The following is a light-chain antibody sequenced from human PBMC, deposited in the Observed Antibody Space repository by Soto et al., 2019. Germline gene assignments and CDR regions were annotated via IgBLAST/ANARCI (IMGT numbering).Light chain of an antibody. CDR2: EGS. CDR1: SSDVGGYNL. V-gene: IGLV2-23*01. Sequence: QSALTQPASVSGSPGQSITISCTGTSSDVGGYNLVSWYQQHPGKAPKVMIYEGSKRPSGVSNRFSGSKSGNTASLTISVLQAEDEADYYCCSYAGSSTYVFGTGTKLTVL. CDR3: CSYAGSSTYV. J-gene: IGLJ1*01.